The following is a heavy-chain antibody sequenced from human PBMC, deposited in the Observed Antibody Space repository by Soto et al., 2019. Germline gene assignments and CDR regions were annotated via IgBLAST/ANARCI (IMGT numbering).Heavy chain of an antibody. D-gene: IGHD3-3*01. CDR1: GYTFTSYG. V-gene: IGHV1-18*01. CDR3: ASSVRFPRAFDI. CDR2: ISAYNGNT. Sequence: ASVKVSCKASGYTFTSYGISWLRQAPGQGLEWMGWISAYNGNTNYAQKLQGRVTMTTDTSTSTAYMELRSLRSDDTAVYYCASSVRFPRAFDIWGQGTMVTVSS. J-gene: IGHJ3*02.